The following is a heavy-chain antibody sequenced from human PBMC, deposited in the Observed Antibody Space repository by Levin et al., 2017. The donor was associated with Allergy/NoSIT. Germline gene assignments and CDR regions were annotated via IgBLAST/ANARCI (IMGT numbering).Heavy chain of an antibody. J-gene: IGHJ4*02. Sequence: PGGSLRLSCVVSGFTVSEAWMHWVRQAPGKGLEWVGRVKRTRNGGTTDFSASVKGRFTISRDDSKNMFYLQMNSPKTEDTAVYYCETDDFGGNWGQGTLVTVSS. CDR3: ETDDFGGN. D-gene: IGHD4-23*01. CDR1: GFTVSEAW. CDR2: VKRTRNGGTT. V-gene: IGHV3-15*01.